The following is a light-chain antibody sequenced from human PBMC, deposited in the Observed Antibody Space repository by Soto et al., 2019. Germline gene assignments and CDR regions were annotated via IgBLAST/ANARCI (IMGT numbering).Light chain of an antibody. V-gene: IGKV1-5*01. CDR3: HQYDSYSLN. CDR1: QSVNNL. J-gene: IGKJ4*01. Sequence: DVQMTQSPSTLSASVGDRVTITCRARQSVNNLLAWYQQKPGKAPKFLIYDVSTLESGVPSRFRGGGSWTEFTLTISSLQPEDFSTYYCHQYDSYSLNFGGGTMVEIK. CDR2: DVS.